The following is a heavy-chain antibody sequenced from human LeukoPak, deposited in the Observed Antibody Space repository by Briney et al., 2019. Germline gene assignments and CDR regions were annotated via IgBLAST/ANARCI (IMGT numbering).Heavy chain of an antibody. CDR1: GGSLSGYY. CDR3: ARVLVVGTTYNFDS. J-gene: IGHJ4*02. CDR2: INHSEST. D-gene: IGHD2-15*01. Sequence: SETLSLTCAVYGGSLSGYYWCWIRQPPGKGLEWIGEINHSESTNYNPSLKSRVTISEDTSKNQFSLRLSSVTAADTAVYYCARVLVVGTTYNFDSWGQGTLVTVSS. V-gene: IGHV4-34*01.